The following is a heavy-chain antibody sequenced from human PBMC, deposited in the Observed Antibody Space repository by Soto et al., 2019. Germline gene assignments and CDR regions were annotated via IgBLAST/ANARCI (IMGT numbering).Heavy chain of an antibody. V-gene: IGHV1-3*01. CDR3: ARDHHNSRPYYFDY. CDR2: INDGDGST. J-gene: IGHJ4*02. Sequence: GASVKVSCKASVYTFTSYSMHWVRQAPGQSLEWMGWINDGDGSTKYSPKFQARVTMTRDTAASTVYLELTSLTSDDRAVYFCARDHHNSRPYYFDYWGPGTQVTVSS. D-gene: IGHD1-20*01. CDR1: VYTFTSYS.